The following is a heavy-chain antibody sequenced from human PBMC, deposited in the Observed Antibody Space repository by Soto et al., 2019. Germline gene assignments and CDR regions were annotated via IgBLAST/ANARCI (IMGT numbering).Heavy chain of an antibody. CDR2: ISSSGSTI. CDR1: GFTFSSYE. Sequence: GGSLRLSCAASGFTFSSYEMNWVRQGPGKGLEWVSYISSSGSTIYYADSVKGRFTISRDNAKNSLYLQMNSLRAEDTAVYYCARDARVDYYDSSGDTSSFDYWGQGTLVTVSS. D-gene: IGHD3-22*01. V-gene: IGHV3-48*03. J-gene: IGHJ4*02. CDR3: ARDARVDYYDSSGDTSSFDY.